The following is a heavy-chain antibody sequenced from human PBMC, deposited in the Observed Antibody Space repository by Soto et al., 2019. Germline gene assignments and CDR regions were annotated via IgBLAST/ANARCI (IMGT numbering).Heavy chain of an antibody. CDR3: ARGPRYHLIYRTASYTTTFNL. CDR1: GGSISSGGYY. CDR2: IYYSGST. V-gene: IGHV4-31*03. J-gene: IGHJ5*02. Sequence: PSETLSLTCTVSGGSISSGGYYWSWIRQHPGKGLEWIGYIYYSGSTYYNPSLKSRVTISVDTSKNQFSLKLSSVTAADTAVYYCARGPRYHLIYRTASYTTTFNLWGQGNLVTVSS. D-gene: IGHD2-2*02.